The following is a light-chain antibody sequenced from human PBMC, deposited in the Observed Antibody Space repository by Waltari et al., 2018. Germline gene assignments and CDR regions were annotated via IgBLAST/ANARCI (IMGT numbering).Light chain of an antibody. CDR1: QSINNY. CDR2: AAS. V-gene: IGKV1-39*01. CDR3: QQTFSIPRSS. Sequence: DIQMTQSPSSLYASVGDRVTITCRATQSINNYLNWYQHKPERAPKLLIYAASSLQSGFPSRFTGSGSGTHFTLTITSLQPEDFATYYCQQTFSIPRSSFGQGTKLEIK. J-gene: IGKJ2*01.